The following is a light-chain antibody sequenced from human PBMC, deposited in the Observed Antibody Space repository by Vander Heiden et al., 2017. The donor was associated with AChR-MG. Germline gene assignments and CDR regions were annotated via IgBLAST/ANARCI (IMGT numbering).Light chain of an antibody. Sequence: QSALTQPPSVPGAPGQRVTISCTGTSTNLGADYDVHWYQQFPGTAPKLLIYGNRNRPSGVPDRFSGSKSGTSASLAITGLQAEDEADYYCQSYDSSLSSGVFGGGSKLTVL. J-gene: IGLJ3*02. V-gene: IGLV1-40*01. CDR2: GNR. CDR1: STNLGADYD. CDR3: QSYDSSLSSGV.